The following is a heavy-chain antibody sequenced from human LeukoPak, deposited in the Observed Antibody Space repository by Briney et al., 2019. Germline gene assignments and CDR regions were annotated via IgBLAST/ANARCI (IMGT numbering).Heavy chain of an antibody. CDR2: IYYSGST. V-gene: IGHV4-59*01. D-gene: IGHD6-13*01. J-gene: IGHJ4*02. Sequence: SETLSLTCIVSGGSISSYYWSWIRQPPGKGLEWIGYIYYSGSTNYNPSLKSRVTISVDTSKNQFSLKLSSVTAADTAVYYCASGIAAAGTGTFDYWGQGTLVTVSS. CDR3: ASGIAAAGTGTFDY. CDR1: GGSISSYY.